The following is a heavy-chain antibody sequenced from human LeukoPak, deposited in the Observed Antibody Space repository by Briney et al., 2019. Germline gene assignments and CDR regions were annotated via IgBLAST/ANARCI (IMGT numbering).Heavy chain of an antibody. CDR1: GGSISSSSYY. CDR2: IYYSGST. J-gene: IGHJ4*02. V-gene: IGHV4-39*01. D-gene: IGHD4-17*01. Sequence: SETLSLTCTVSGGSISSSSYYWGWIRQPPGKGLEWIGSIYYSGSTYYNPSLKSRVTISVDTSKNQFSLKLSSMTAADTAVYYCARSDDYGDYVSWIIWGQGTLVTVSS. CDR3: ARSDDYGDYVSWII.